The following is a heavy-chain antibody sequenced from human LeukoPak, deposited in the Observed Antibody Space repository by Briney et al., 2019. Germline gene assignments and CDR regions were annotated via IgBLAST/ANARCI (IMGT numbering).Heavy chain of an antibody. CDR1: GYTFVTYG. CDR2: INPHTGDT. V-gene: IGHV1-18*01. J-gene: IGHJ4*02. CDR3: ARGDFDFDS. Sequence: ASVKVSCKASGYTFVTYGISWVRQAPGQGLEWMGWINPHTGDTKSAQKFHDRVTMTADPFMDTAYMGLRSLRSDDTAVYYCARGDFDFDSWGQGTLVIVS. D-gene: IGHD2-21*01.